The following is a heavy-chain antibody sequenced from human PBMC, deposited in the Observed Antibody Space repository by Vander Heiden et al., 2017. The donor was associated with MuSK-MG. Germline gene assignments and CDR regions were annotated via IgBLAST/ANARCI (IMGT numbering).Heavy chain of an antibody. Sequence: QVQLVQSGAEVKKPGSSVKVSCKASGGTFSSSAISWVRQAPGQGLEWMGGIIPIFGTANYAQKFQGRVTITADESTSTAYMELSSLRSEDTAVYYCARDPLIHDSSGYYYYYMDVWGQGTTVTVSS. CDR3: ARDPLIHDSSGYYYYYMDV. D-gene: IGHD3-22*01. J-gene: IGHJ6*03. CDR1: GGTFSSSA. V-gene: IGHV1-69*12. CDR2: IIPIFGTA.